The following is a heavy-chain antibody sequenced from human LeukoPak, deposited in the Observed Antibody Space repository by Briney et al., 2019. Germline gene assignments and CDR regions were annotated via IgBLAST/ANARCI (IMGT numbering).Heavy chain of an antibody. CDR1: GYTFTIYW. CDR3: ARSDSYSFDY. V-gene: IGHV5-51*01. Sequence: GESLKISCKTSGYTFTIYWIGWVRQMPGKGLEWVGVIYSGDSHTRYSPSFQGQVTISADKSISTSYLQWSSLKASDTAIFYCARSDSYSFDYWGQGTLVTVSS. CDR2: IYSGDSHT. J-gene: IGHJ4*02. D-gene: IGHD3-3*01.